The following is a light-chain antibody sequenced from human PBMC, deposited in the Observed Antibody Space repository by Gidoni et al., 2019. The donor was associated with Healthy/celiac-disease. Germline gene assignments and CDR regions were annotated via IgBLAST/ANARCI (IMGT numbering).Light chain of an antibody. V-gene: IGKV3-20*01. Sequence: EIVLTQSPGTLSLSPGARATLSCRASQSVSSSYLAWYQQKPGQAPRLLIYGASSRATGIPDRFSGSGSGTDFTLTISRLEPEDFAVYYCQQYGSSTETFXXXTKVEIK. J-gene: IGKJ1*01. CDR1: QSVSSSY. CDR3: QQYGSSTET. CDR2: GAS.